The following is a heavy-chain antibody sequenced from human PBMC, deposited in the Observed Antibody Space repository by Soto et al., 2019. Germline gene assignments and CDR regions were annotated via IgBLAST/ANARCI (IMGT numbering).Heavy chain of an antibody. J-gene: IGHJ6*01. Sequence: QVQLVQSGAEVKKPGASVKVSCKASGYTFTSYDINWVRQATGQGLEWMGWMNPNSGNTVYEQKFQGRVTMTRNTSISTAYMELSSLRSEDTAVYYCARVWKLLNYYYYGMDVWGQGTTVTVSS. CDR2: MNPNSGNT. CDR1: GYTFTSYD. CDR3: ARVWKLLNYYYYGMDV. D-gene: IGHD2-15*01. V-gene: IGHV1-8*01.